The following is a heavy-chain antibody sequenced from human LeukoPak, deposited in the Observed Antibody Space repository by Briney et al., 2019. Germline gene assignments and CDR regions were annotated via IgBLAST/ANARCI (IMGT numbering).Heavy chain of an antibody. D-gene: IGHD6-19*01. V-gene: IGHV1-2*02. CDR3: ARGREVAGTVGY. J-gene: IGHJ4*01. Sequence: GASVKVSCKASGYTFTAYYIHWVRQAPGQGLECIGWINTISGGTNYAQKFQGRVTMTRDTSISTAYMELSRLTSDDTAVYYCARGREVAGTVGYWGHGTLVTVSS. CDR2: INTISGGT. CDR1: GYTFTAYY.